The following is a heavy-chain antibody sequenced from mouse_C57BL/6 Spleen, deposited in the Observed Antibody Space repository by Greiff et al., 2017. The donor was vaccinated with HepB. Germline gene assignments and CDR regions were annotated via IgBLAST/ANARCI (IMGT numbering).Heavy chain of an antibody. CDR2: IHPNSGST. Sequence: QVQLQQPGAELVKPGASVKLSCKASGYTFTSYWTHWVKQRPGQGLEWIGMIHPNSGSTNYNEKFKSKATLTVYKSTSTAYMQLSSLTSEDSAVYYCARNPHPYGSSYDDAMDYWGQGTSVTVSS. CDR3: ARNPHPYGSSYDDAMDY. CDR1: GYTFTSYW. J-gene: IGHJ4*01. D-gene: IGHD1-1*01. V-gene: IGHV1-64*01.